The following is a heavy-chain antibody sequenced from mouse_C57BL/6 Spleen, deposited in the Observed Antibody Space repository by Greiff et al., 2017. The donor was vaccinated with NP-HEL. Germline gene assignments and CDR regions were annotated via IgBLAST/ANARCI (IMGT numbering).Heavy chain of an antibody. J-gene: IGHJ3*01. D-gene: IGHD3-2*02. CDR1: GYTFTSYW. Sequence: QVQLKESGAELVRPASSVKLSCKASGYTFTSYWMHWVKQRPIQGLEWIGNIDPSDSETHYNQKFKDKATLTVDKSSSTAYMQLSSLTSEDSAVYYCAKGDSSGYVWFAYWGQGTLVTVSA. CDR2: IDPSDSET. CDR3: AKGDSSGYVWFAY. V-gene: IGHV1-52*01.